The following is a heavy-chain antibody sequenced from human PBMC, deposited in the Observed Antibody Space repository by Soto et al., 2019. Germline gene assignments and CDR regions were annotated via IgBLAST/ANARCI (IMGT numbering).Heavy chain of an antibody. D-gene: IGHD6-19*01. J-gene: IGHJ4*02. CDR1: GFSLSSTRMA. CDR3: AHIVVAGLGYYFDY. Sequence: QITLKESGPTLVKPTQTLTLTCTFSGFSLSSTRMAVGWIRQPPGKALEWLALIYWDDDKRYSTFLKSRLTITNDTSKNQVVLTMSNMDPVDTARYYCAHIVVAGLGYYFDYWGQGTLVTVSS. V-gene: IGHV2-5*02. CDR2: IYWDDDK.